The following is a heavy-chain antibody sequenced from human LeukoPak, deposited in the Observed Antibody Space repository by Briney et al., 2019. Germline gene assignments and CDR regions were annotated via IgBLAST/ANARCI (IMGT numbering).Heavy chain of an antibody. D-gene: IGHD3-9*01. CDR3: ARRHNIDIHLDY. Sequence: HGESLKISCKASGYTFSDYWIGWVRQMPGQGLEWMGIVYPGDSDTRYSPSFQGHVTISADKSISTAYLQWSSLKASDTAMYYCARRHNIDIHLDYWGQGTLVTVSS. CDR2: VYPGDSDT. CDR1: GYTFSDYW. V-gene: IGHV5-51*01. J-gene: IGHJ4*02.